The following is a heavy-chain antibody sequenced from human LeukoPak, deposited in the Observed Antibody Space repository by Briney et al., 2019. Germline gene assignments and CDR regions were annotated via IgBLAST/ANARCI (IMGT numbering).Heavy chain of an antibody. D-gene: IGHD3-10*01. J-gene: IGHJ4*02. CDR2: IIPIFGTA. Sequence: SSVKVSCKASGGTFSSYAISWVRQAPGQGLEWMGGIIPIFGTANYAQKFQGRVTITADESTSTAYMELSSLRSEDTAVYYCARGVTMVRGVIPGYWGQGTLVTVSS. CDR3: ARGVTMVRGVIPGY. CDR1: GGTFSSYA. V-gene: IGHV1-69*01.